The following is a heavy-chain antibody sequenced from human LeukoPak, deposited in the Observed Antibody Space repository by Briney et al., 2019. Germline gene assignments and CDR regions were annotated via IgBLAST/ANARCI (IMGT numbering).Heavy chain of an antibody. Sequence: GGSLRLSCAASGFTFSSYAMHWVRQAPGKGLEWVAVISYDGSNKYYADSVKGRFTISRDNSKNTLYLQMNSLRAEDTAVHYCARDQGSSSWYVWGQGTLVTVSS. CDR3: ARDQGSSSWYV. D-gene: IGHD6-13*01. J-gene: IGHJ4*02. V-gene: IGHV3-30*04. CDR1: GFTFSSYA. CDR2: ISYDGSNK.